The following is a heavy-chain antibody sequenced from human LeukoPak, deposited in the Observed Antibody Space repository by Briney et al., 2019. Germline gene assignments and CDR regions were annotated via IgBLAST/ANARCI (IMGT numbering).Heavy chain of an antibody. J-gene: IGHJ4*02. V-gene: IGHV4-59*01. Sequence: PSETLSLTCTVSGVSISSYYWSWIRQPPGKGLEWIGYIYYSGSTNYYPALKSRVTISVDTSKNQFSLKLSSVTAADTAVYYCARLLITMVRGVIIHALDYWGQGTLVTVSS. CDR1: GVSISSYY. D-gene: IGHD3-10*01. CDR3: ARLLITMVRGVIIHALDY. CDR2: IYYSGST.